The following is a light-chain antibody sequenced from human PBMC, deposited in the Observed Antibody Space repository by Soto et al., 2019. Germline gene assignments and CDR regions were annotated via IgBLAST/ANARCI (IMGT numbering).Light chain of an antibody. CDR1: QTISSW. CDR2: NAS. J-gene: IGKJ2*01. Sequence: IQRTQSPSTLSGSVGYRVTITCRSSQTISSWLAWYQQKPGXAPXLLSYNASTLKSGVPSRFSGSVSGTEFTLTISSLQPDDFATYYCQHYNSYTTFGQGTKVDIK. V-gene: IGKV1-5*03. CDR3: QHYNSYTT.